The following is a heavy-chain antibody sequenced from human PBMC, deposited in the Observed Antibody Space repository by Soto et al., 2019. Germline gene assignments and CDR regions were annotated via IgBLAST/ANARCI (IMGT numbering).Heavy chain of an antibody. D-gene: IGHD4-17*01. J-gene: IGHJ4*02. CDR1: GGSISSGDYY. Sequence: SETLSLTCTVSGGSISSGDYYWSWIRQPPGKGLEWIGYIYYSGSTHYNPSLKSRVTMSVDTSKNQFSLKLSFVTAADTAVYYCAPGLSVTVTTPYYYIGYWGQGSLVTVSS. CDR3: APGLSVTVTTPYYYIGY. V-gene: IGHV4-30-4*01. CDR2: IYYSGST.